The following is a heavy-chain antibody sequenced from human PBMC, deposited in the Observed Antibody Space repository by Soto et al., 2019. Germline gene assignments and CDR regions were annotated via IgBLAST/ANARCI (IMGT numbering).Heavy chain of an antibody. CDR1: GGSFSGYY. CDR3: ARDKIPGLFDY. D-gene: IGHD2-21*01. V-gene: IGHV4-34*01. Sequence: PSETLSLTCAVYGGSFSGYYWTWIRQPLGTGLEWIGEINHSGSTNYNPSLKSRVTISVDTSKNQFSLKLTSVTAADTAVYYCARDKIPGLFDYWGQGTLVIVSS. CDR2: INHSGST. J-gene: IGHJ4*02.